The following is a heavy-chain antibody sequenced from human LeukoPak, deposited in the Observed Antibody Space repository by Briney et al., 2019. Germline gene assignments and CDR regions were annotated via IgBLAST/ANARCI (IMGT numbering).Heavy chain of an antibody. D-gene: IGHD3-3*01. CDR3: ARDPAKFWSGHDY. J-gene: IGHJ4*02. CDR2: ISNNGGYT. V-gene: IGHV3-23*01. CDR1: GFTFSSSA. Sequence: GGSLRLSCAASGFTFSSSAMSWVRQAPGKGLEWVSAISNNGGYTYYADSVQGRFTISRDNSKSTLYVQMNSLRVEDTAVYYCARDPAKFWSGHDYWGQGTLVTVSS.